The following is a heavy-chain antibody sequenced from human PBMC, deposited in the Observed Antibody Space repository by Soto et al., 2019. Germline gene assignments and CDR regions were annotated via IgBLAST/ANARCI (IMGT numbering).Heavy chain of an antibody. CDR2: INANSGGR. J-gene: IGHJ3*02. D-gene: IGHD6-19*01. CDR3: GRPEIVAGKVLDI. Sequence: ASVKGSCKASGYTFTGYCMHWVRQTTGQGREWMGWINANSGGRTYAQQFQGWVTMTRGTSISTAYMELSRLRSDVPAVYVCGRPEIVAGKVLDIWAQGTMVTVSS. V-gene: IGHV1-2*04. CDR1: GYTFTGYC.